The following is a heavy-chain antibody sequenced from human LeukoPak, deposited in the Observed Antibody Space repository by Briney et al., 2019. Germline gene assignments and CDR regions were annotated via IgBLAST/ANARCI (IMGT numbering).Heavy chain of an antibody. CDR1: GFTFNDYY. Sequence: PGGSLRLSCAASGFTFNDYYMSWIRQAPGKGLEWLSYINIGGTNTHYADSVKGRFTISRDNAKKSLYLEMNNLRAEDTAVYYCATDGAGFDTWGQGVLVSVSS. J-gene: IGHJ5*02. V-gene: IGHV3-11*01. CDR3: ATDGAGFDT. CDR2: INIGGTNT.